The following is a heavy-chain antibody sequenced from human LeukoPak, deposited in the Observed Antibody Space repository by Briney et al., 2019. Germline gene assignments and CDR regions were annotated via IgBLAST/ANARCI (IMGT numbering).Heavy chain of an antibody. Sequence: PGGSLGLSCAASGVTVSSNYMSWVRQAPGKGLEWVSVIYSGGSTYYADSVKGRFTISRDNSKNTLYLQMNSLRAEDTAVYFCAREHSSSLDYWGQGTLVTVSS. CDR3: AREHSSSLDY. V-gene: IGHV3-53*01. CDR2: IYSGGST. J-gene: IGHJ4*02. D-gene: IGHD6-13*01. CDR1: GVTVSSNY.